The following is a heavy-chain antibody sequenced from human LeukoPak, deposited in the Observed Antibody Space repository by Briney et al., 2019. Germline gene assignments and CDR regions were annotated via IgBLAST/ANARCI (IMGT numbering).Heavy chain of an antibody. CDR3: ARILQQLIDY. V-gene: IGHV4-39*01. D-gene: IGHD6-13*01. J-gene: IGHJ4*02. CDR1: GGSISSSSYY. Sequence: SETLSLTCTVSGGSISSSSYYWGWIRQAPGKGLEWIGSIYYSGSTYYNPSLKSRVTISVDTSKNQFSLKLSSVTAADTAVYYCARILQQLIDYWGQGTLVTVSS. CDR2: IYYSGST.